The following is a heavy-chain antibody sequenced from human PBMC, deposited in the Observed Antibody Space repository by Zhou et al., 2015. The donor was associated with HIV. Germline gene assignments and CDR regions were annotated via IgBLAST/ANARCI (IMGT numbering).Heavy chain of an antibody. CDR2: IIPILGIA. V-gene: IGHV1-69*08. CDR1: GGTFSSYT. Sequence: QVQLVQSGAEVKKPGSSVKVSCKASGGTFSSYTISWVRQAPGQGLEWMGRIIPILGIANYAQKFQGRVTITADKSTSTAYMELSSLRSEDTAVYYCAREGGYSNYPTHYYYYGMDVWGQGTTVTVSS. D-gene: IGHD4-11*01. J-gene: IGHJ6*02. CDR3: AREGGYSNYPTHYYYYGMDV.